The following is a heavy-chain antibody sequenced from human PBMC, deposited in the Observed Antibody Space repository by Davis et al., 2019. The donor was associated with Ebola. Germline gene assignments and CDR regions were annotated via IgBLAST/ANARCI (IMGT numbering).Heavy chain of an antibody. J-gene: IGHJ5*02. CDR2: ISWNSRSI. CDR1: GFTFDDYA. CDR3: ARGPADNNWFDP. Sequence: PGGSLRLSCAASGFTFDDYAMHWVRQAPGKGLEWVSGISWNSRSIGYADSVKGRFTISRDNAKNSLYLQMNSLRAEDTAVYYCARGPADNNWFDPWGQGTLVTVSS. V-gene: IGHV3-9*01.